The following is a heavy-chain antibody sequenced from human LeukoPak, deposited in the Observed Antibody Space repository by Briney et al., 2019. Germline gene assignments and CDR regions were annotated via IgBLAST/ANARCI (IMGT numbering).Heavy chain of an antibody. V-gene: IGHV4-39*01. Sequence: PSETLSLTCTVSGGSISSSSYYWGWIRQPPGKGLEWIGSSYYSGSTYYNPSLKSRVTISVDTSKNQFSLKLSSVTAADTAVYYCARHRYDFSVDYWGQGTLVTVSS. D-gene: IGHD3-3*01. CDR2: SYYSGST. CDR1: GGSISSSSYY. J-gene: IGHJ4*02. CDR3: ARHRYDFSVDY.